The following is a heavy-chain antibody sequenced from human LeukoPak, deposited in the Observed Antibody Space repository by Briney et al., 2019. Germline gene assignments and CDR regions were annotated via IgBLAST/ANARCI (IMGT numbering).Heavy chain of an antibody. Sequence: GASVKVSCKASGYTFTSYDINWVRQATGQGRDWMGWMNPNSGNTGYAQKFQGRVTITRNTSISTAYMELSSLRPEDTAVYYCATGKGTGAFDIWGQGTMVTVSS. V-gene: IGHV1-8*03. D-gene: IGHD3-10*01. CDR1: GYTFTSYD. CDR2: MNPNSGNT. CDR3: ATGKGTGAFDI. J-gene: IGHJ3*02.